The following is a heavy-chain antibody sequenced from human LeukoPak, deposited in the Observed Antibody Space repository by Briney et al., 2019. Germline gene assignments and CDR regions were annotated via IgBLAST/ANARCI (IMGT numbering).Heavy chain of an antibody. CDR3: AREVVAAAGTVDY. V-gene: IGHV4-59*01. CDR1: GDSISSYY. Sequence: SETLSLTCTVSGDSISSYYWSWIRQPPGKGLEWIGYIHYSGSTNYNPSLKSRVTISVDTSKNQFSLILSSVTTAVTAVYYCAREVVAAAGTVDYWGQGTLVTVSS. J-gene: IGHJ4*02. D-gene: IGHD6-13*01. CDR2: IHYSGST.